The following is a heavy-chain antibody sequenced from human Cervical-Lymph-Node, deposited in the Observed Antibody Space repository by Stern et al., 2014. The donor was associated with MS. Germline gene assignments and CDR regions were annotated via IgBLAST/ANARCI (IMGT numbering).Heavy chain of an antibody. CDR2: IYYSGFT. Sequence: VQLVESGPGLVKPSETLSLTCTVSGGSISSSTYYWAWIRQPPGKGLEWIGNIYYSGFTYYNPSLKSRVTLSVDMSKNQFSLKLSSVTAADTAIYYCARHDSVPRPSQLYSARDRGPGYFDYWGQGTLVTVSS. CDR3: ARHDSVPRPSQLYSARDRGPGYFDY. D-gene: IGHD1-26*01. V-gene: IGHV4-39*01. J-gene: IGHJ4*02. CDR1: GGSISSSTYY.